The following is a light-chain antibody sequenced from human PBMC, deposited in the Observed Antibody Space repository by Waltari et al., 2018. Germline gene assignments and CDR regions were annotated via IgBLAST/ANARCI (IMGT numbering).Light chain of an antibody. CDR2: WAS. CDR1: HSVLYGPNRKNY. J-gene: IGKJ2*01. V-gene: IGKV4-1*01. Sequence: DIVMTQSPDSLTVSLGERATIDCKSSHSVLYGPNRKNYIAWYQQKSGQPPKLLISWASTRESGVPDRFSGSGSGTEFTLVISSLQSEDFAVYYCQQYNKWLGYSFGQGTKLEIK. CDR3: QQYNKWLGYS.